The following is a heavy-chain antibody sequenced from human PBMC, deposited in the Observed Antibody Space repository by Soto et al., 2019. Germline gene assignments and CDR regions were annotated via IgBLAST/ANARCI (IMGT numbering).Heavy chain of an antibody. V-gene: IGHV3-7*01. D-gene: IGHD4-17*01. CDR1: GFTFSSYW. Sequence: EVQLVESGGGLVQPGGSLRLSCAASGFTFSSYWMSWVRQAPGKGLEWVANIKQDGSEKYYVDSVKGRFTISRDNAKNSLYLQMNSLRAEDTTVYYCARVVGDYGKVGAFDIWGQGTMVTVSS. CDR3: ARVVGDYGKVGAFDI. J-gene: IGHJ3*02. CDR2: IKQDGSEK.